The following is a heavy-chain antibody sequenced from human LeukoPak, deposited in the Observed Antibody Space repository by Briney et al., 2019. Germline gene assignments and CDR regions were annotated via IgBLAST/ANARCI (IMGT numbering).Heavy chain of an antibody. CDR2: INHSGST. D-gene: IGHD2-2*01. J-gene: IGHJ5*02. Sequence: SETLSLTCAVYGGSFSGYYWSWIRQPPGKGLEWIGEINHSGSTNYNPSLKSRVTISVDTSKNQFSLKLSSVTAADTAVYYCARGGRIYCSSTSCYPTVNWFYPWGQGTLVTVSS. V-gene: IGHV4-34*01. CDR1: GGSFSGYY. CDR3: ARGGRIYCSSTSCYPTVNWFYP.